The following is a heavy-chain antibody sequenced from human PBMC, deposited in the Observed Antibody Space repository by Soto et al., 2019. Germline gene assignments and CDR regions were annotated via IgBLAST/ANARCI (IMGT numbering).Heavy chain of an antibody. CDR3: VRDGTKTLRDWFDP. J-gene: IGHJ5*02. D-gene: IGHD1-1*01. CDR2: IYATGTT. Sequence: SETLALNCAVSGSSISGFYWSWIRKSAGKGLEWIGRIYATGTTDYNPSLKSRVMMSVDTSKKQFSLKLRSVTAADTAVYYCVRDGTKTLRDWFDPWGQGISVTVSS. V-gene: IGHV4-4*07. CDR1: GSSISGFY.